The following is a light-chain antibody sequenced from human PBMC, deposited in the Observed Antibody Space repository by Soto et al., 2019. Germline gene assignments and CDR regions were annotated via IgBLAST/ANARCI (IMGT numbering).Light chain of an antibody. Sequence: QSALTQPASVSGSPGQSITISCTGTSSDVGGYNYVSWYQQHPGKAPKLMIYDVSNRPSGVSNRFSGSKSGNTASLTISGLQAEDEADYYCSSYTSSSLGVFGTGPKLTVL. CDR1: SSDVGGYNY. J-gene: IGLJ1*01. CDR3: SSYTSSSLGV. V-gene: IGLV2-14*01. CDR2: DVS.